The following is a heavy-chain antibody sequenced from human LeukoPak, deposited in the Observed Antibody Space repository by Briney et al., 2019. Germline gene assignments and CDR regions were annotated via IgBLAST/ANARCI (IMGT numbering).Heavy chain of an antibody. D-gene: IGHD6-25*01. CDR2: IDPSDSYT. CDR1: GYSFTSYW. Sequence: GESLKISCKGSGYSFTSYWISWVRQMLGKGLEWMGRIDPSDSYTNYSPSFQGHVTISADKSISTAYLQWSSLKASDTAMYYCARLGYSSGASRDNNWFDPWGQGTLVTVSS. V-gene: IGHV5-10-1*01. CDR3: ARLGYSSGASRDNNWFDP. J-gene: IGHJ5*02.